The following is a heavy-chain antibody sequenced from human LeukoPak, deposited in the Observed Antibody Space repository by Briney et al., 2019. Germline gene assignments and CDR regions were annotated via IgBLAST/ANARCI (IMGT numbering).Heavy chain of an antibody. Sequence: SETLSLTCAVYGGSFSGYYWSWIRQPPGKGLEWIGEINHSGSTNYNLSLKSRVTISVDTSKNQFSLKLSSVTAADTAVYYCARRSGWYGGGLDYWGQGTLVTVSS. CDR1: GGSFSGYY. J-gene: IGHJ4*02. V-gene: IGHV4-34*01. CDR2: INHSGST. CDR3: ARRSGWYGGGLDY. D-gene: IGHD6-19*01.